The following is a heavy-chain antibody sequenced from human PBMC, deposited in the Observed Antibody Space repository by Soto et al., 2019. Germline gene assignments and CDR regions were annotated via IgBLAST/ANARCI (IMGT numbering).Heavy chain of an antibody. CDR1: GLIFSKAW. Sequence: GGSLRLSCVASGLIFSKAWINWVRQAPGKGLEWVGFIRSRNDGGTREYDAPAKGRFTISRDDSKSIAYMQMNSLKTEDTAVYYCTRVFGWANWFDPWGQGTLVTVSS. V-gene: IGHV3-15*07. CDR3: TRVFGWANWFDP. J-gene: IGHJ5*02. D-gene: IGHD6-19*01. CDR2: IRSRNDGGTR.